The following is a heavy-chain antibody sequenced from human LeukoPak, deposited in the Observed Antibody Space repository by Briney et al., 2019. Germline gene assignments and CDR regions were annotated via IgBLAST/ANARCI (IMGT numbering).Heavy chain of an antibody. CDR3: AKGGPGGSGWFFDY. CDR1: GFTFSSYA. J-gene: IGHJ4*02. CDR2: ISGSGGST. V-gene: IGHV3-23*01. D-gene: IGHD6-19*01. Sequence: GGSLRLSCAASGFTFSSYAMSWVRQAPGKGLEWVSAISGSGGSTYYADSVKGRFTISRDSSKNTLHLQMNSLRAEDTAVYYCAKGGPGGSGWFFDYWGQGTLVTVSS.